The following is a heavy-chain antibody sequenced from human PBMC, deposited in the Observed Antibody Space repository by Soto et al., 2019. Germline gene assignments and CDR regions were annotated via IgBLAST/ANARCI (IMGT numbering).Heavy chain of an antibody. Sequence: EVQLLESGGGLVQPGGSLRLSCAASGFTFSSYAMSWVLQAPWKGLDCVSSISGSGGSTYYADAVKGRFTISRDNSKNTLYLQMNSLRAEDTAVYYCAKGGSTSRWPSDYGMDVWGQGTTVTVSS. CDR2: ISGSGGST. V-gene: IGHV3-23*01. D-gene: IGHD2-2*01. CDR3: AKGGSTSRWPSDYGMDV. J-gene: IGHJ6*02. CDR1: GFTFSSYA.